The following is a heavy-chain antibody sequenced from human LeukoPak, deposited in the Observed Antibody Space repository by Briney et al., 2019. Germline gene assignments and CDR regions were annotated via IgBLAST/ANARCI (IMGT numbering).Heavy chain of an antibody. J-gene: IGHJ4*02. CDR1: GGSLSGDY. CDR2: IQASGNS. CDR3: ARKVAGANFDF. D-gene: IGHD1-14*01. V-gene: IGHV4-4*09. Sequence: SETLSLTCIVSGGSLSGDYWNWIRQPPGKGLEWLGYIQASGNSQYNSSLKSRVTMSVDTSKNQFSLKLRSVTAADTAVYYCARKVAGANFDFWGQGALVTVSA.